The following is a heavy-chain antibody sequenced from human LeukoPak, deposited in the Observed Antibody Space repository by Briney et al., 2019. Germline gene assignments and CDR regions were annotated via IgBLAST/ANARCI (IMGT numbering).Heavy chain of an antibody. D-gene: IGHD6-13*01. CDR2: INPNSGGT. CDR1: GYTFTGYY. V-gene: IGHV1-2*02. Sequence: ASVKVSCKASGYTFTGYYMHWVRQAPGQGLEWMGWINPNSGGTNYAQKFQGRVTMTRDTSMSTAYMELSSLISDDTAVYYCARDKGAAGSDYWGQGTLVTVSS. CDR3: ARDKGAAGSDY. J-gene: IGHJ4*02.